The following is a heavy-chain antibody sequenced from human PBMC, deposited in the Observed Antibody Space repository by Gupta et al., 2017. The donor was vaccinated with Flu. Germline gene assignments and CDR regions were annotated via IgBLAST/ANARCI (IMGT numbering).Heavy chain of an antibody. CDR3: ARGAYIGYVYAFDI. CDR1: SAA. D-gene: IGHD5-12*01. CDR2: TYYRSKWYN. Sequence: SAAWNWIRQSPSRGLEWLGKTYYRSKWYNDYAVSVKSRKTIDPDTSKNQFSLQLNSVTPEDTAVYYCARGAYIGYVYAFDIWGQGTMVTVSS. J-gene: IGHJ3*02. V-gene: IGHV6-1*01.